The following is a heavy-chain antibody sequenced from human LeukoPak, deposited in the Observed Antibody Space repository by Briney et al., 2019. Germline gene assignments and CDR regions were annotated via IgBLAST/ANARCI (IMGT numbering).Heavy chain of an antibody. CDR1: GFTFSNYW. Sequence: PRGSLRLSCAASGFTFSNYWMSWVRQAPGKGLEWVAKINEGGNDKHYVDSVKGRFTISRDNAKNSLYLEMNGLRAEDTAVYYCARYDGYGLRYWGQGTLVTVSS. CDR3: ARYDGYGLRY. CDR2: INEGGNDK. V-gene: IGHV3-7*04. J-gene: IGHJ4*02. D-gene: IGHD5-24*01.